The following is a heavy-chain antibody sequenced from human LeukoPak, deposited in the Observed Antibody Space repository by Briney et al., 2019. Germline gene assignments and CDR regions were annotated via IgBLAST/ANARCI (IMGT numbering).Heavy chain of an antibody. CDR3: ARDTDCSGGSCYHAFDI. CDR2: IYYSGST. Sequence: PSETLSLTCTVSGGSISSGGYYWSWIRQHPGKGLELIGYIYYSGSTYYNPSLKSRVTISVDTSKNQFSLKLSSVTAADTAVYYCARDTDCSGGSCYHAFDIWGQGTMVTVSS. D-gene: IGHD2-15*01. V-gene: IGHV4-31*03. CDR1: GGSISSGGYY. J-gene: IGHJ3*02.